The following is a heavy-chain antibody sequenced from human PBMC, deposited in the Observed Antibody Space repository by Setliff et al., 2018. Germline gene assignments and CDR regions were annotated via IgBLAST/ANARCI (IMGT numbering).Heavy chain of an antibody. V-gene: IGHV1-8*02. D-gene: IGHD3-10*01. J-gene: IGHJ4*02. CDR3: ARLPPLYGGNSGRIDY. Sequence: ASVKVSCKASGYTFTSYDINWMRQASGQGLEWMGWMNPNSGNTGSTQKFQGRVTMTRNTSTSTAYMELSRLTSEDMAVYYCARLPPLYGGNSGRIDYWGQGTLVTVSS. CDR2: MNPNSGNT. CDR1: GYTFTSYD.